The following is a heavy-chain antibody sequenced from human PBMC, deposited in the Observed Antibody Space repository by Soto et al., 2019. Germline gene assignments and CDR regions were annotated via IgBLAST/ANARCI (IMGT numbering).Heavy chain of an antibody. CDR3: ARDAYPNWFDF. D-gene: IGHD2-8*01. V-gene: IGHV4-4*07. CDR1: GGSINSYY. CDR2: ISSGGSA. J-gene: IGHJ5*01. Sequence: PSETLSLTCNVSGGSINSYYWSWIRQPAGKGLEWIGRISSGGSAIYNPSLKSRVTISVDTSKNQFSLRLTSVTAADTAVYFCARDAYPNWFDFWGPVPMVTFSS.